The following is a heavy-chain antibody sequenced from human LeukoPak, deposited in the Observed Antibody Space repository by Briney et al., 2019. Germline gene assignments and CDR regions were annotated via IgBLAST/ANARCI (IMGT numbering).Heavy chain of an antibody. CDR2: MNPNSGNT. V-gene: IGHV1-8*03. D-gene: IGHD6-13*01. J-gene: IGHJ4*02. Sequence: ASVKVSCKASGYTFTSYDINWVRQATGQGLEWMGWMNPNSGNTGYAQKFQGRVTITRNTSISTAYMELNSLRSEDTAVYYCARVPYSSSWYVDYWGQGTLVTVSS. CDR3: ARVPYSSSWYVDY. CDR1: GYTFTSYD.